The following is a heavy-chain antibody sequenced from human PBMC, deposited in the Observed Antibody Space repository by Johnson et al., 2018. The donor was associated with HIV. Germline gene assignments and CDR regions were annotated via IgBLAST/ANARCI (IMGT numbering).Heavy chain of an antibody. CDR2: ISYDGSNK. J-gene: IGHJ3*02. CDR1: GFTFSSYA. V-gene: IGHV3-30-3*01. CDR3: TTVGTMVQGVILHAFDI. D-gene: IGHD3-10*01. Sequence: QVQLVESGGGVVQPGGSLRLSCAASGFTFSSYAMHWVRQAPGKGLEWVAVISYDGSNKYYADSVKGRFTISRDNSKNTLYLQMNSLKTEDTAVYYCTTVGTMVQGVILHAFDIGGQGTMVTVSS.